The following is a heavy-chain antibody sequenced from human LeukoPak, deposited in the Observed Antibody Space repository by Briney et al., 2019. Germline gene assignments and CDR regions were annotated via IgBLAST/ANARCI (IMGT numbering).Heavy chain of an antibody. Sequence: GGSLRLSCAASGFTFSSYAMSWVRQAPGKGLEWVSAISGSGSSTYYADSVKGRFTISRDNSKNTLYLQMNSLRAEDTAVHYCARGHYYDSSGYGSPDYWGQGTLVTVSS. CDR2: ISGSGSST. J-gene: IGHJ4*02. CDR3: ARGHYYDSSGYGSPDY. V-gene: IGHV3-23*01. CDR1: GFTFSSYA. D-gene: IGHD3-22*01.